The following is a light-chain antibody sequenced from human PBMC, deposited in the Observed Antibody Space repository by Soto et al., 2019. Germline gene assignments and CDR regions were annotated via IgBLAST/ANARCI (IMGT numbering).Light chain of an antibody. CDR1: QDIRNF. V-gene: IGKV1-27*01. CDR3: EKYSSVPV. Sequence: QMTQSPTSLSASVGDRVTITCRASQDIRNFVAWYQQKPGKAPKLLIYAASTLQSGVPSRFSGSGSGTDFAPTVTSRKPEDVATYSGEKYSSVPVFGPGTKVEIK. J-gene: IGKJ3*01. CDR2: AAS.